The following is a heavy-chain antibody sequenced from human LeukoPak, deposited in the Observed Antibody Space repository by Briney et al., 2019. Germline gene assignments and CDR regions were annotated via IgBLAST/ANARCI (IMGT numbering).Heavy chain of an antibody. CDR1: GGSIPTKNFY. V-gene: IGHV4-31*03. CDR2: IYYSGST. Sequence: SETLSLTCTVSGGSIPTKNFYWSWIRQHPGKGLEWIGYIYYSGSTYYNPSLKSRVTISVDTSKNQFSLKLSSVTAADTAVYYCARDLPTFKSGHFDLWGRGTLVTVSS. J-gene: IGHJ2*01. CDR3: ARDLPTFKSGHFDL.